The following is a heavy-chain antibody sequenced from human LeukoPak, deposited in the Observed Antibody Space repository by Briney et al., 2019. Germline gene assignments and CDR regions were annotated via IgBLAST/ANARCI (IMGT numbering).Heavy chain of an antibody. D-gene: IGHD6-19*01. CDR2: IYYSGST. Sequence: SETLSLTCTVSGGSISSYYWSWIRQPPGKGLEWIGYIYYSGSTNYNPSLKSRVTISVDTSKNQFSLKLSSVTAADTAVYYCARGEAVAAPIEIDYWGQGTLVTVSS. V-gene: IGHV4-59*12. CDR3: ARGEAVAAPIEIDY. CDR1: GGSISSYY. J-gene: IGHJ4*02.